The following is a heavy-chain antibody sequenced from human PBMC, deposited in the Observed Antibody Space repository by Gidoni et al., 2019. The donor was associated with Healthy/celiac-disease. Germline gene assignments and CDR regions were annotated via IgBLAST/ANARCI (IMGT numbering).Heavy chain of an antibody. D-gene: IGHD6-19*01. CDR3: AKRTGGVYSSGWYYFDY. CDR1: GFTFDDSA. J-gene: IGHJ4*02. V-gene: IGHV3-9*01. Sequence: EVQLVESGGGLVQPGRSLRLSCAASGFTFDDSAMPWVRQAPGKGLEWVSGSSWNSGSIGYADSVKGRFTISRDNAKNSLYLQMNSLRAEDTALYYCAKRTGGVYSSGWYYFDYWGQGTLVTVSS. CDR2: SSWNSGSI.